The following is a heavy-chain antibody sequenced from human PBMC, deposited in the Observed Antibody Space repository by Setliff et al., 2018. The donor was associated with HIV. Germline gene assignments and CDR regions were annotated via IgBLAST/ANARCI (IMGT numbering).Heavy chain of an antibody. CDR2: ISHSWST. Sequence: PSETLSLTCAVSGYSISSGFYWGWIRQPPGKGLEWIGSISHSWSTYYNPPLKSRVTISVDTSKNQFSLKLSSVTAADTAVYYCARDPPCSGGSCYSWGFDYWGQGTLVTVSS. D-gene: IGHD2-15*01. CDR3: ARDPPCSGGSCYSWGFDY. CDR1: GYSISSGFY. V-gene: IGHV4-38-2*02. J-gene: IGHJ4*02.